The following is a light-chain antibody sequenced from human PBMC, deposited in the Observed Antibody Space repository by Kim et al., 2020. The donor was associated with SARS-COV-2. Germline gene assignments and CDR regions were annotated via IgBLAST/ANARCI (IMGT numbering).Light chain of an antibody. CDR3: ASWDDSLNGPV. V-gene: IGLV1-44*01. CDR1: NSNIGSKT. CDR2: TDN. Sequence: GQKVTISCSGSNSNIGSKTVNWYQQLPGTAPKLLIYTDNLRPSGVPGRFSGSKSVISASLAISGLQSEDEADYYCASWDDSLNGPVFGGGTQLTVL. J-gene: IGLJ3*02.